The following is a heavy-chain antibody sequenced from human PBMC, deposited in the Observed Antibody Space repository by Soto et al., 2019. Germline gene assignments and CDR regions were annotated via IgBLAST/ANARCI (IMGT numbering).Heavy chain of an antibody. Sequence: HPGGSLRLSFAASGFTFSSYAMSWVRQAPGKGLEWVSAISGSGGSTYYADSVKGRFTISRDNSKNTLYLQMNSLRAEETAVYYCARDSGYSYGPGPYYYYYYGMDVWGQGTTVTVSS. CDR2: ISGSGGST. CDR1: GFTFSSYA. J-gene: IGHJ6*02. V-gene: IGHV3-23*01. D-gene: IGHD5-18*01. CDR3: ARDSGYSYGPGPYYYYYYGMDV.